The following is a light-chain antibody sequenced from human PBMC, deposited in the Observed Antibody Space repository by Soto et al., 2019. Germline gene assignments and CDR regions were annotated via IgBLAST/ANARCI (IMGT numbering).Light chain of an antibody. CDR3: QQTHSLPLS. CDR1: QGVGGW. J-gene: IGKJ3*01. V-gene: IGKV1-12*01. CDR2: ATS. Sequence: IQMTQSPSSVAASVGDRVTMTCRASQGVGGWLAWDQQKPGKVPKLLIYATSSLHSGVPSRFSGRGSGTDFTLSISSLQPEDFATYYCQQTHSLPLSFGPGTKVDIK.